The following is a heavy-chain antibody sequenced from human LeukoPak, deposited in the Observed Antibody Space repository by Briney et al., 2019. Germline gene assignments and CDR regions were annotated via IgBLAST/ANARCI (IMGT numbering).Heavy chain of an antibody. CDR2: ISGSGGST. D-gene: IGHD5-12*01. CDR1: GFTFSSYA. V-gene: IGHV3-23*01. J-gene: IGHJ4*02. CDR3: AKGQRGYSGYVLGQNLDY. Sequence: GGSLRLSCAASGFTFSSYAMSWVRQAPGKGLEWVSAISGSGGSTYYADSVKGRFTISRDNSKNTLYLQMNSLRAEDTAVYYCAKGQRGYSGYVLGQNLDYWGQGTLLTVSS.